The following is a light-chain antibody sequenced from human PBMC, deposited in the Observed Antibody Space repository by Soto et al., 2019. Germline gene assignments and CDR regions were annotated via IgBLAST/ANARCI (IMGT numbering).Light chain of an antibody. J-gene: IGLJ2*01. CDR3: AAWDDSLNGVV. V-gene: IGLV1-44*01. CDR2: SNN. CDR1: SSNIGSNT. Sequence: QLVLTQPPSASGTPGQRVTISCSGSSSNIGSNTVNWYQQLPGTAPKLLIYSNNHRPSGVPDRFSGSKSGTSVSLAISGLQSEDEADYYCAAWDDSLNGVVFGGGTQLTVL.